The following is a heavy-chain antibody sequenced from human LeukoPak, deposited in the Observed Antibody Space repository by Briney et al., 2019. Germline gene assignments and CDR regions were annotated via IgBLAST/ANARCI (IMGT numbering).Heavy chain of an antibody. J-gene: IGHJ6*02. D-gene: IGHD3-10*01. CDR1: GYTFTSYD. CDR2: MNPNSGNT. Sequence: GASVKVSCKASGYTFTSYDINWVRQATGQGLEWMGWMNPNSGNTGYAQKFQGRVTMTRNTSISTAYMELSSLRSEDTAVYYCARYNITMVRGVITQPKYYYYYYGMDVWGQGTTVTVSS. V-gene: IGHV1-8*01. CDR3: ARYNITMVRGVITQPKYYYYYYGMDV.